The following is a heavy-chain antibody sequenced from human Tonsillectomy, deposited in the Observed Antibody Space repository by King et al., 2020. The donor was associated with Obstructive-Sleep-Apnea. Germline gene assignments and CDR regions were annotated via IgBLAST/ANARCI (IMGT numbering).Heavy chain of an antibody. CDR1: GYTFTSSG. Sequence: VQLVESGAEVKKPGASVRVSCKTSGYTFTSSGISWVRQAPGQGLEWMGWMTVYNGNANYAQKIQGRVSMTTDTSTSTAYMELRSLRSDDTAVYYCVRGEVGASVSEYWGQGTLVTVSS. CDR3: VRGEVGASVSEY. J-gene: IGHJ4*02. D-gene: IGHD1-26*01. V-gene: IGHV1-18*01. CDR2: MTVYNGNA.